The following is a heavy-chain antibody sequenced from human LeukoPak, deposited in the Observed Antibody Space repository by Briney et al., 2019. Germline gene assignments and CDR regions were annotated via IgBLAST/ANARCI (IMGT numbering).Heavy chain of an antibody. CDR1: GGSISSGDYY. V-gene: IGHV4-30-4*03. D-gene: IGHD2-2*01. CDR2: ISFSGGV. Sequence: SQTLSLTCTVSGGSISSGDYYWSWIRQSPGKGLEWIGEISFSGGVTYNPSLKSRVSISVDTSKNQFSLKVTSVTAADTAVYYCATSYCSSLNCPFDPRGQGTLVTVSS. J-gene: IGHJ5*02. CDR3: ATSYCSSLNCPFDP.